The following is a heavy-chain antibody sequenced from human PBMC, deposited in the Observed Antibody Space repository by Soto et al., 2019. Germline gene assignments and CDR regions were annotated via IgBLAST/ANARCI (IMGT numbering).Heavy chain of an antibody. CDR2: ISPQSGVT. V-gene: IGHV1-2*02. Sequence: ASVKVACKASGYTFTGYYLNWVRLAPGQGLEWMAWISPQSGVTNYAQKFQGRVTVTRDTSIITAYLELSRLRSADTAVYSCTLIGYDYYYGMDVWGQGTTVTVSS. CDR3: TLIGYDYYYGMDV. D-gene: IGHD2-21*01. CDR1: GYTFTGYY. J-gene: IGHJ6*02.